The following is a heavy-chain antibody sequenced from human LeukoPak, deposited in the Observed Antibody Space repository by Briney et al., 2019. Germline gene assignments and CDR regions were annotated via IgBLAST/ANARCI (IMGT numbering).Heavy chain of an antibody. J-gene: IGHJ6*03. D-gene: IGHD2-15*01. Sequence: PGGSLRRSCAASGLTVSSNYINWVRQAPGKGLEWVSVIYSGARTYYADSVKGRFTISRDNSLNTVFLQMNSLRVEDTAVYYCARDRSGYYYMDVWGKGATVTVAS. CDR2: IYSGART. CDR1: GLTVSSNY. CDR3: ARDRSGYYYMDV. V-gene: IGHV3-53*01.